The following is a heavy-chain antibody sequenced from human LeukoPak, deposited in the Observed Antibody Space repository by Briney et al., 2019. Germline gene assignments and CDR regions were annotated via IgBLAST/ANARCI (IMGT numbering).Heavy chain of an antibody. J-gene: IGHJ4*02. CDR3: YSMIVVEIRVINDY. V-gene: IGHV3-66*01. D-gene: IGHD3-22*01. Sequence: GGSLRLSCAVSGFTVSSNYMSWVRQAPGKGLEWVSVIYSGGSTYYADSVKGRFTFSRDNSKNTLYLQMNSLRAEDTAVYYCYSMIVVEIRVINDYWGQGTLVTVSS. CDR2: IYSGGST. CDR1: GFTVSSNY.